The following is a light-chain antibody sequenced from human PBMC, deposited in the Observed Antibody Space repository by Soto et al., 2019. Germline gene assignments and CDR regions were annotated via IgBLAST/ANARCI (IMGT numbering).Light chain of an antibody. CDR1: QSVLYSSTNNNY. Sequence: DIVMTQSPNSLAVSLGERATINCKSGQSVLYSSTNNNYLAWYQQKPGQPPKLLIYWASTREFGVPDCFSGSGSGTDFTLTISSLQAEDVAVYYCQQYYSTPWTFGQGTKVEIK. CDR2: WAS. CDR3: QQYYSTPWT. V-gene: IGKV4-1*01. J-gene: IGKJ1*01.